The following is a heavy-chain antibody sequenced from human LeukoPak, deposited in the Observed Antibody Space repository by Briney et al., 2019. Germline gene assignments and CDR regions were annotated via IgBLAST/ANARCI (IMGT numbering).Heavy chain of an antibody. CDR2: ISVSGNT. CDR3: AKDRETFYYYDSSGPGIGY. J-gene: IGHJ4*02. Sequence: GGSLRLSCAASGFTLSSYAMSWVRQGPGKGLEWVSAISVSGNTYHADSVKGRFTISRDNSKNTLYLQMNSLRAEDTAVYYCAKDRETFYYYDSSGPGIGYWGQGTLITVSS. D-gene: IGHD3-22*01. CDR1: GFTLSSYA. V-gene: IGHV3-23*01.